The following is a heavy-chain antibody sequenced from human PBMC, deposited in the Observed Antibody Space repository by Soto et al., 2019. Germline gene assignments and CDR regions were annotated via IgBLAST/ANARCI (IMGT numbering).Heavy chain of an antibody. D-gene: IGHD3-22*01. V-gene: IGHV3-53*01. Sequence: GGSLRLSCASSGFIIINNFMSWVRQAPGKGLEWVSVIYSAGSTYYADSVKGRFTISRDNSKNTLYLQMNSLRAEDTAVYYCAKVLLLTYYYDSSGPEGAFDIWGQGTMVTVSS. CDR1: GFIIINNF. CDR2: IYSAGST. CDR3: AKVLLLTYYYDSSGPEGAFDI. J-gene: IGHJ3*02.